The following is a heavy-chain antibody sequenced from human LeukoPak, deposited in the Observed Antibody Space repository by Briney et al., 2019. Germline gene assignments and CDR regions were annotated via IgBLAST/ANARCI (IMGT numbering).Heavy chain of an antibody. J-gene: IGHJ4*02. CDR3: ARDQEGFDY. Sequence: ASVKVSCKASGYTFTSYAMHWVRQAPGQGLEWMGMIYPRDGSTSYAQKFQGRVTVTRDTSTSTVHMELSGLRSEDTAVYYCARDQEGFDYWGQGTLVTVSS. CDR1: GYTFTSYA. V-gene: IGHV1-46*01. CDR2: IYPRDGST.